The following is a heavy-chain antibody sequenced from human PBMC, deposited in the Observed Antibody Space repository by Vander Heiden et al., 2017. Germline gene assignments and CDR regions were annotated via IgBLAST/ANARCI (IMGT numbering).Heavy chain of an antibody. V-gene: IGHV3-30*18. J-gene: IGHJ3*02. D-gene: IGHD3-22*01. CDR1: GFTFSSYG. CDR2: ISYDGSNK. Sequence: QVQLVESGGGVVQPGRSRRLSCAASGFTFSSYGMHWVRQAPGKGLEWVAVISYDGSNKYYADSVKGRFTISRDNSKNTLYLQMNSLRAEDTAVYYCAKESRGESRRIVVKSAFDIWGQGTMVTVSS. CDR3: AKESRGESRRIVVKSAFDI.